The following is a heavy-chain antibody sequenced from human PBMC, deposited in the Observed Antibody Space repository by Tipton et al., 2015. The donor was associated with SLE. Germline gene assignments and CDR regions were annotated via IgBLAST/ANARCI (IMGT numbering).Heavy chain of an antibody. CDR1: GGSTTSGNYY. Sequence: TLSLTCTVSGGSTTSGNYYWSWIRQPAGKGLEWIGRVSARGSTNYNPSLKSRVTISLDTSKNQFSLNLYSVTAADTAVYYCARGGDRDHGDYVEHSLDYWGQGTLVTVS. CDR2: VSARGST. V-gene: IGHV4-61*02. CDR3: ARGGDRDHGDYVEHSLDY. D-gene: IGHD4-17*01. J-gene: IGHJ4*02.